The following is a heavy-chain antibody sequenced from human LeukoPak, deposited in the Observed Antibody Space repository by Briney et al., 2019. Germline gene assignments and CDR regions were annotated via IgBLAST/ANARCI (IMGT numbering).Heavy chain of an antibody. Sequence: GESLKISCKGSGYIFSTYWIGWVRQMPGKGLEWMGTIYPDESDTRYSPSFEGQVTISADTSISTAYLQWSSLKASDTAVYYCARQIGYCNGGGCYDDDYYYMDVWGKGTTVTVSS. D-gene: IGHD2-15*01. V-gene: IGHV5-51*01. J-gene: IGHJ6*03. CDR1: GYIFSTYW. CDR2: IYPDESDT. CDR3: ARQIGYCNGGGCYDDDYYYMDV.